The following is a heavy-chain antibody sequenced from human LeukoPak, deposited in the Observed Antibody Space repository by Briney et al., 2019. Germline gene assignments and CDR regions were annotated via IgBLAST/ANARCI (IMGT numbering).Heavy chain of an antibody. CDR3: AKYKGSSSSGPNDY. CDR2: FYYSGST. J-gene: IGHJ4*02. CDR1: GGAFSGYC. V-gene: IGHV4-39*01. Sequence: SETLSLTCAVYGGAFSGYCWGWIRQPPGKGLEWIVSFYYSGSTYSNPSLKSRVTISVDTSKNQFSLKLSSVTAADTSVYYCAKYKGSSSSGPNDYWGQGTLVTVSS. D-gene: IGHD6-6*01.